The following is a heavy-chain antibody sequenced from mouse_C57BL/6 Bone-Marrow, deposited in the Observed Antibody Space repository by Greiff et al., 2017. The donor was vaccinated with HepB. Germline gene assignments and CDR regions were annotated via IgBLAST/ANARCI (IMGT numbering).Heavy chain of an antibody. CDR3: ARCLGPTAFMDY. J-gene: IGHJ4*01. D-gene: IGHD1-2*01. Sequence: LVESGAELVRPGTSVKMSCKASGYTFTNYWIGWAKQRPGHGLEWIGDIYPGGGYTNYNEKFKGKATLTADKSSSTAYMQFSSLTSEDSAIYYCARCLGPTAFMDYWGQGTSVTVSS. CDR2: IYPGGGYT. V-gene: IGHV1-63*01. CDR1: GYTFTNYW.